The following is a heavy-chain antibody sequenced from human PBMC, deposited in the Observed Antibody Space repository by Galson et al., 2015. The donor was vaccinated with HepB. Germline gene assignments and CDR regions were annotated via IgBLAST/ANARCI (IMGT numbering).Heavy chain of an antibody. CDR3: ARENLKWELLPYYYYYGMDV. J-gene: IGHJ6*02. CDR2: ISYDGSNK. CDR1: GFTFGSYA. Sequence: SLRLSCAASGFTFGSYAMHWVRQAPGKGLEWVAVISYDGSNKYYADSVKGRFTISRDNSKNTLYLQMNSLRAEDTAVYYCARENLKWELLPYYYYYGMDVWGQGTTVTVSS. V-gene: IGHV3-30*04. D-gene: IGHD1-26*01.